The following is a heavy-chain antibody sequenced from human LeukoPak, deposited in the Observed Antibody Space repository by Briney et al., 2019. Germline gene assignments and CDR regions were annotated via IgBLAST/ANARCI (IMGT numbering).Heavy chain of an antibody. J-gene: IGHJ4*02. D-gene: IGHD3-10*01. Sequence: PSETLSLTCAVYGGSFSGYYWSWIRQPPGKGLEWIGEINHSGSTNYNPSLKSRVTISVDTSKNQFSLKLSSVTAADTAVYYCAGGPRLSLWFGEFYTPFDYWGQGTLVTVSS. CDR2: INHSGST. CDR3: AGGPRLSLWFGEFYTPFDY. CDR1: GGSFSGYY. V-gene: IGHV4-34*01.